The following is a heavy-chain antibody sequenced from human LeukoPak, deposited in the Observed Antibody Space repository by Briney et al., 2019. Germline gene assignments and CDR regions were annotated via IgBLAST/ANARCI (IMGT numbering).Heavy chain of an antibody. CDR1: GFTFSNYA. CDR3: ARDLFGVQWLVLVIGY. J-gene: IGHJ4*02. Sequence: QTGGSLRLSCAASGFTFSNYAMHWVSQAPGKGLEWVAVISYDGSNKYYADSVKGRFTIFRDNSKNTLYLQMNSLRAEDTAVYYCARDLFGVQWLVLVIGYWGQGTLVTVSS. CDR2: ISYDGSNK. D-gene: IGHD6-19*01. V-gene: IGHV3-30-3*01.